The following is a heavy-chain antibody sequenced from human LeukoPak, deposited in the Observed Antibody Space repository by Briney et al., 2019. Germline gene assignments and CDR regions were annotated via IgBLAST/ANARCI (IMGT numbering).Heavy chain of an antibody. Sequence: ASVKVSCKASGFTFTSYDINWVRQAPGQGLEWMGWMNPNSGNTRYAQKVQGRITMTGDTSISTAYMELSSLRSEDTAVYYCAIQWLDDYWGQGTLVTVSS. J-gene: IGHJ4*02. CDR1: GFTFTSYD. CDR3: AIQWLDDY. CDR2: MNPNSGNT. V-gene: IGHV1-8*01. D-gene: IGHD6-19*01.